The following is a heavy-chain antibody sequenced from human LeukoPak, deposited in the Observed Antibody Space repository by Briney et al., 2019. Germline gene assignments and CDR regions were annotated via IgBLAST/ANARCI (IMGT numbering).Heavy chain of an antibody. CDR3: AIPAAGTGVYYFDY. CDR2: IIPIFGTA. Sequence: SVKVSCKASGGTSSSYAISWVRQAPGQGLEWMGGIIPIFGTANYAQKFQGRVTITADESTSTAYMELSSLRSEDTAVYYCAIPAAGTGVYYFDYWGQGTLVTVSS. V-gene: IGHV1-69*13. CDR1: GGTSSSYA. D-gene: IGHD6-13*01. J-gene: IGHJ4*02.